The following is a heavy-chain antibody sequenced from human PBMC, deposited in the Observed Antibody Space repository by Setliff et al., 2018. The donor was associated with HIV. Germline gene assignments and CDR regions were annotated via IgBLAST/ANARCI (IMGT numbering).Heavy chain of an antibody. CDR1: GYTFINFG. Sequence: EASVKVSCKASGYTFINFGITWVRQAPGQGLEWVGYISGYNGNTKYAQNVQGRVTMTTDTSTSTAYMELRSLRYDDTAVYYCARDPRSGWYIYSFDPWGQGTLVTVSS. CDR3: ARDPRSGWYIYSFDP. V-gene: IGHV1-18*04. J-gene: IGHJ5*02. CDR2: ISGYNGNT. D-gene: IGHD6-19*01.